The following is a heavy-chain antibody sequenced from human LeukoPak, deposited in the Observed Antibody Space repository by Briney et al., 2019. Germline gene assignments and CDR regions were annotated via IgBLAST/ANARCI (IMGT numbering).Heavy chain of an antibody. CDR1: GGSINNYY. V-gene: IGHV4-59*01. J-gene: IGHJ5*02. D-gene: IGHD6-19*01. Sequence: SETLSLTCTLSGGSINNYYWSWIRQPPGKGLEWIGYIYYNGNTNYNPSLKSRVTKSVDTSKNQFSLKLSSVTAADTAVYFCAREHSSGLSWFDPWGQGTLVTVSS. CDR2: IYYNGNT. CDR3: AREHSSGLSWFDP.